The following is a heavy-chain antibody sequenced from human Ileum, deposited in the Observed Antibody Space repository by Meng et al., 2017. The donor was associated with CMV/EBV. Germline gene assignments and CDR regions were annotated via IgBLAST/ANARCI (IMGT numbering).Heavy chain of an antibody. Sequence: HVQQQGPGPGLVKPSETLSLTCTNSAGSISTSYWNWIRQPAGKGLEWIGRIDISGSTTYNPSHKSRVTMSVATSKNQFSLKLSSVTAADTAIYYCAKATGVTDPFDYWGQGTLVTVSS. D-gene: IGHD1-14*01. J-gene: IGHJ4*02. CDR3: AKATGVTDPFDY. CDR2: IDISGST. V-gene: IGHV4-4*07. CDR1: AGSISTSY.